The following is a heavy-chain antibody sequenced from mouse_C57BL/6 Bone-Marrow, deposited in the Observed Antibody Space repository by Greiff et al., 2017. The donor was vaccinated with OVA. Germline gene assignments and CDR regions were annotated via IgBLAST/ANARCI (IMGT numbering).Heavy chain of an antibody. D-gene: IGHD4-1*01. CDR3: ATPAGRGWYFDV. CDR2: IYPGDGDT. J-gene: IGHJ1*03. V-gene: IGHV1-80*01. Sequence: QVQLKESGAELVKPGASVKISCKASGYAFSSYWMNWVKQRPGKGLEWIGQIYPGDGDTNYNGKFKGKATLTADKSSSTAYMQLSSLTSEDSAVYFCATPAGRGWYFDVWGTGTTVTVSS. CDR1: GYAFSSYW.